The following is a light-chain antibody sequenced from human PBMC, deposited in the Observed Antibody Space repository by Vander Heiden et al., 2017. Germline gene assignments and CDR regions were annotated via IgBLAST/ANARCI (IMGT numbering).Light chain of an antibody. V-gene: IGLV2-14*03. CDR3: SSYTSSSTYV. CDR2: NVN. Sequence: QSALTQPASLSGSPGQSITISCTGTSSDVGGYNYVSWYQQHPGKAPKLMIYNVNNRPSGVSNRFSGSKSGNTASLTISGLQAEDEADYYCSSYTSSSTYVFGTGTKVTVL. J-gene: IGLJ1*01. CDR1: SSDVGGYNY.